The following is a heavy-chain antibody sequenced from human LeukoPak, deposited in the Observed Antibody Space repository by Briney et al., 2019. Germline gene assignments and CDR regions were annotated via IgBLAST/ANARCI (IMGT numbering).Heavy chain of an antibody. J-gene: IGHJ4*02. D-gene: IGHD3-10*01. V-gene: IGHV4-4*09. Sequence: PSETLSLTCTVSGGSISSYYWSWIRQLPGKGLEWIGYIYTSGSTNYNPFLKSRVTISVDTSKNQFSLKLSSVTAADTAVYYCAGTMVRGAINYWGQGTLVTVSS. CDR1: GGSISSYY. CDR3: AGTMVRGAINY. CDR2: IYTSGST.